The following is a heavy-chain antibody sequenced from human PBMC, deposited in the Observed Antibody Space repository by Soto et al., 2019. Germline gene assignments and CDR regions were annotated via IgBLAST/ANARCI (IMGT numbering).Heavy chain of an antibody. J-gene: IGHJ5*02. CDR3: AIEGYERGLNLFDP. CDR2: ISSSSSTI. V-gene: IGHV3-48*02. Sequence: EVQLVESGGGLVQPGGSLRLSCAASGFTFSSYSMNWVRQAPGKGLEWVSYISSSSSTIYYADSVKGRFTISRDNAKNSLYLQMNSLRDEATAVYYCAIEGYERGLNLFDPWGQGTLVTVSS. CDR1: GFTFSSYS. D-gene: IGHD2-2*01.